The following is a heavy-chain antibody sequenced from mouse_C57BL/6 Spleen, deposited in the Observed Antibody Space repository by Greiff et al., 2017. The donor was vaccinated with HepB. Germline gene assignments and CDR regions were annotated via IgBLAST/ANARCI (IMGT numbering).Heavy chain of an antibody. CDR1: GEKLKKEE. V-gene: IGHV1-26*01. Sequence: EVQRKKAGEERGKKGEEGKRKEKREGEKLKKEEKKGINKCHGKSLEWIGDINPNNGGTSYNQKFKGKATLTVDKSSSTAYMELRSLTSEDSAVYYCARGGVIYYDYDEKAYFDYWGQGTTLTVSS. D-gene: IGHD2-4*01. CDR2: INPNNGGT. CDR3: ARGGVIYYDYDEKAYFDY. J-gene: IGHJ2*01.